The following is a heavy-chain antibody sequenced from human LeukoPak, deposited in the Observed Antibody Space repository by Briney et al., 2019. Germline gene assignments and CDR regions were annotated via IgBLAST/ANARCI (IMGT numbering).Heavy chain of an antibody. CDR1: GFTFSRYW. Sequence: GGSLRLSCAASGFTFSRYWIHWVRQAPGKGLEWVSRINPDGSTTTYADSVKGRFTISRDNAKNTLYLQMNSLRAEDTAVYYCARGGGDYGDYLDYWGQGTLVTVSS. CDR2: INPDGSTT. V-gene: IGHV3-74*01. CDR3: ARGGGDYGDYLDY. D-gene: IGHD4-17*01. J-gene: IGHJ4*02.